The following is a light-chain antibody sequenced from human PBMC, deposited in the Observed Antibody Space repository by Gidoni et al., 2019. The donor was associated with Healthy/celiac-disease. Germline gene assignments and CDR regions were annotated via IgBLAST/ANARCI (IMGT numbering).Light chain of an antibody. CDR1: SSDVGGYNY. Sequence: QSALTQPASVSASPGQSITISCPGTSSDVGGYNYVSWYQQQPGKAPKLMIYEVSNRPSGVSNRFSGSKSGNTASLTISGLQAEDEADYYCSSYTSSSTLVFGTGTKVTVL. V-gene: IGLV2-14*01. J-gene: IGLJ1*01. CDR3: SSYTSSSTLV. CDR2: EVS.